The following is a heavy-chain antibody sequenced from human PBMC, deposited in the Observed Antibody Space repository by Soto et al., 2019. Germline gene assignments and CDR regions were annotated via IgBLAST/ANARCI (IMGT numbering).Heavy chain of an antibody. J-gene: IGHJ5*02. CDR2: INPNSGVT. V-gene: IGHV1-2*02. D-gene: IGHD2-15*01. CDR1: GYTFTGYY. CDR3: AKSGGSCYRCNWFDP. Sequence: ASVKVSCKASGYTFTGYYMHWVRQAPGQGLEWMGWINPNSGVTNYAQKFQGRVTMTRDTSISTAYMEPSRLRSDDTAVYYCAKSGGSCYRCNWFDPWGQGTLVTVSS.